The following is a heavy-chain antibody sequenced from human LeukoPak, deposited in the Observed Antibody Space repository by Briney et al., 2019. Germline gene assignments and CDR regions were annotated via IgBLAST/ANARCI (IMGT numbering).Heavy chain of an antibody. CDR3: ARARVVTKWIDY. D-gene: IGHD2-21*02. J-gene: IGHJ4*02. CDR2: IKQDGSEK. V-gene: IGHV3-7*03. Sequence: ETLSLTCTVSGGSISSYYWSWVRQAPGKGLEWVANIKQDGSEKYYVDSVKGRFTISRDNAKNSLYLQMNSLRAEDTAVYYCARARVVTKWIDYWGQGTLVTVSS. CDR1: GGSISSYY.